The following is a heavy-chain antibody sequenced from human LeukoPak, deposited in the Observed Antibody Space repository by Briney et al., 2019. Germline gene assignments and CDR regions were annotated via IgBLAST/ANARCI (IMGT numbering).Heavy chain of an antibody. D-gene: IGHD5-12*01. Sequence: SETLSLTCTVSGGSISSGSYYWSWIRQPAGKGLEWIGRIYTSGSTNYNPSLKSRVTISVDTSKNQFSLKLSSVTAADTAVYYCARAGPSGAFDIWGQGTMVTVSS. CDR2: IYTSGST. J-gene: IGHJ3*02. CDR3: ARAGPSGAFDI. CDR1: GGSISSGSYY. V-gene: IGHV4-61*02.